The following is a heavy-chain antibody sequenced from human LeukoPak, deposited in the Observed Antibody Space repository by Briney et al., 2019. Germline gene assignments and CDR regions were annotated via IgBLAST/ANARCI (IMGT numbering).Heavy chain of an antibody. J-gene: IGHJ6*03. D-gene: IGHD4-17*01. CDR3: ATVDGDLPYYMND. Sequence: GGPLRLSCAASGFTFSDYRMNWVRQAPGKGLEWVSSISSWSTYIYYAASVKGRFTISRDDARSSLYLQMSSLRAEDTAVYYCATVDGDLPYYMNDWGKGTTVTVSS. CDR2: ISSWSTYI. CDR1: GFTFSDYR. V-gene: IGHV3-21*01.